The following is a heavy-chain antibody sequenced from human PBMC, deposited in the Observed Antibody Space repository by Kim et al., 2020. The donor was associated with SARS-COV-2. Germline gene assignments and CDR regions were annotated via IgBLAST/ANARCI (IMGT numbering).Heavy chain of an antibody. CDR2: VSYDGSVK. J-gene: IGHJ3*02. Sequence: GGSLRLSCKASGFTLTKYGMHWVRQAPGTGLEWVAFVSYDGSVKYYGETVKGRFTTSRDTSKNTLFLQMDSLRAGDTAVYYCTRGAVSGNDALGIWGQGSLVTVSS. CDR1: GFTLTKYG. V-gene: IGHV3-30*03. CDR3: TRGAVSGNDALGI. D-gene: IGHD6-19*01.